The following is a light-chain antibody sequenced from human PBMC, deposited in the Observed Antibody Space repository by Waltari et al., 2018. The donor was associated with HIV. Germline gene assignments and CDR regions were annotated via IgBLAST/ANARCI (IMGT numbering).Light chain of an antibody. Sequence: QSALTQPASVSGSPGQSITISCTGTSSDVGSYNLVSWYQQHPGKAPKLMIYEVSKLPSGVSNRFSGSKSGNTASLTISGLQAEDEADYYCCSYAGSSTFAVFGGGTKLTVL. CDR1: SSDVGSYNL. V-gene: IGLV2-23*02. CDR3: CSYAGSSTFAV. CDR2: EVS. J-gene: IGLJ2*01.